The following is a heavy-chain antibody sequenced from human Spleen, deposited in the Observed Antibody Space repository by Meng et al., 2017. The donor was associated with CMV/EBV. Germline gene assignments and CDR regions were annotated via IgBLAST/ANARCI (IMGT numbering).Heavy chain of an antibody. V-gene: IGHV4-4*02. Sequence: LTCAVSGGSISNNNWWNWVRQSPGKGLEWIGEIYRTGTTNYNPSLKSRVTISLDKSKNHFSLKLSSVTAADTAIYYCARDSGNYFDSWGQGTLVTVSS. CDR2: IYRTGTT. CDR1: GGSISNNNW. D-gene: IGHD1-26*01. J-gene: IGHJ4*02. CDR3: ARDSGNYFDS.